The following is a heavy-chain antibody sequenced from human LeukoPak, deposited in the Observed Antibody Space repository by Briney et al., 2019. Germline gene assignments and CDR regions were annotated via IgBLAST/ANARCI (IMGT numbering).Heavy chain of an antibody. J-gene: IGHJ1*01. V-gene: IGHV1-69*04. CDR3: ATEYDFLTGFFVQ. D-gene: IGHD3-9*01. CDR1: GGTFNSYS. Sequence: SVTVSCTASGGTFNSYSFAWVRQAPGQGLEWVGRIIPILGIPNYAKTFQGRVTITADKSTDTAYMELSSLRSEDTAVYYCATEYDFLTGFFVQWGQGTLVTVSS. CDR2: IIPILGIP.